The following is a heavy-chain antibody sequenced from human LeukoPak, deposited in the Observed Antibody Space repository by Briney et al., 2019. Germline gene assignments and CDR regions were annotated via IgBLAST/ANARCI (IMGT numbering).Heavy chain of an antibody. CDR1: GFTFSTYW. J-gene: IGHJ4*02. D-gene: IGHD3-9*01. CDR2: IRPEGTTT. V-gene: IGHV3-74*03. Sequence: GGSLRLSCAASGFTFSTYWMHWVRQAPGKGLVWVSRIRPEGTTTAYEDSVKGRFTISRDNAKNTLFLQMNSLSAEDTAVYYCARDLDWILFDYWGQGTLVTVSS. CDR3: ARDLDWILFDY.